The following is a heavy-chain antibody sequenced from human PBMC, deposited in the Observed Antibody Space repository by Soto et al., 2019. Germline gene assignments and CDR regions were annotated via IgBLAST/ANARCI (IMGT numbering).Heavy chain of an antibody. D-gene: IGHD1-26*01. CDR3: AKNQGVELVPLATVDWFDP. CDR1: GFTVSDS. Sequence: PGGSLRLSCSVAGFTVSDSMSWVRQAPGKGLECVSFIHSDGSTHYTDSVKGRFTISRDNSKSTVYLELNNLSAEDTAVYHCAKNQGVELVPLATVDWFDPWGQGSVVTVSS. CDR2: IHSDGST. V-gene: IGHV3-53*01. J-gene: IGHJ5*02.